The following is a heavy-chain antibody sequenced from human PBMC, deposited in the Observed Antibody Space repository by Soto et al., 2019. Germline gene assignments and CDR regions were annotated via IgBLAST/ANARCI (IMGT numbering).Heavy chain of an antibody. V-gene: IGHV1-69*13. CDR2: IIPIFGTA. CDR3: ARVVGWELLRVTGWXDP. J-gene: IGHJ5*02. D-gene: IGHD1-26*01. CDR1: GGTFSSYA. Sequence: SVKVSCKASGGTFSSYAISWVRQAPGQGLEWMGGIIPIFGTANYAQKFQGRVTITADESTSTAYMELSSLRSEDTAVYYCARVVGWELLRVTGWXDPWGQGTLVTVSS.